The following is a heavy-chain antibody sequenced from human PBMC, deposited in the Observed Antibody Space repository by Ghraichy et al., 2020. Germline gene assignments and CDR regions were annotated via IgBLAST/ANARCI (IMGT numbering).Heavy chain of an antibody. CDR2: MQYDGHTN. Sequence: GGSLRLSGTGSAHGRTRVAIQWVGHPPGIEPEWLAFMQYDGHTNFYADSVKGRFTLSRDSPEKTVFLQMNSLRKDDTAVYYCAQDMIPFEPWGQGTLVTVS. CDR3: AQDMIPFEP. V-gene: IGHV3-30*02. D-gene: IGHD3-16*01. J-gene: IGHJ5*02. CDR1: AHGRTRVA.